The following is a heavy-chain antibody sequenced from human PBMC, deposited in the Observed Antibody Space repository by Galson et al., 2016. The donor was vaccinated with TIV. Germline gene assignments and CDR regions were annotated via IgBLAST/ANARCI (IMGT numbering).Heavy chain of an antibody. V-gene: IGHV3-30*18. J-gene: IGHJ3*01. D-gene: IGHD3-3*01. CDR3: AKEENSGYYPNDAFDF. CDR2: IAYDGSYK. CDR1: GFTFSNYG. Sequence: SLRLSCAASGFTFSNYGMHWVRQAPGKGLEWVAVIAYDGSYKHYAGSVKGRFTVSRDNSKTTLDLQMNSLGAEDTALYYCAKEENSGYYPNDAFDFWGQGTMVTVS.